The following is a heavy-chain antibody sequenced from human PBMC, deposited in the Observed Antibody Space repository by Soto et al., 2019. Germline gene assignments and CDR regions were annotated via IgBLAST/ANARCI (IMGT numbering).Heavy chain of an antibody. J-gene: IGHJ6*02. CDR2: IIPILGIA. CDR3: AREGLPAAIKYYYYGMDV. CDR1: GGTFSRYT. Sequence: SVKVSCKASGGTFSRYTISWVRQAPGQGLEWMGRIIPILGIANYAQKFQGRVTITADKSTSTAYMELSSLRSEDTAVYYCAREGLPAAIKYYYYGMDVWGQGTTVTVSS. V-gene: IGHV1-69*04. D-gene: IGHD2-2*01.